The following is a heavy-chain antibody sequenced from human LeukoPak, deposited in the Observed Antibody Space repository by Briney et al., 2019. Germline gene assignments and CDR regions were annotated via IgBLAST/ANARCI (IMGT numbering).Heavy chain of an antibody. CDR1: GYTFTGYY. Sequence: ASVKVSRKASGYTFTGYYMHWVRQAPGQGLEWMGWINPNSGGTNYAQKFQGRVTMTRDTSISTAYMELCRLRSDDTAVYYCARGGGLGCSGGSCYGHYYYGMDVWGQGTTVTVSS. J-gene: IGHJ6*02. D-gene: IGHD2-15*01. CDR2: INPNSGGT. V-gene: IGHV1-2*02. CDR3: ARGGGLGCSGGSCYGHYYYGMDV.